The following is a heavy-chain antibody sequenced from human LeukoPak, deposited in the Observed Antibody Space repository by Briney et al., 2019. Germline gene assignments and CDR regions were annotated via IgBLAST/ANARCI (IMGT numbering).Heavy chain of an antibody. V-gene: IGHV3-74*01. CDR1: ANYW. CDR3: AKDSIAAADPYFDY. D-gene: IGHD6-13*01. Sequence: GGSLRLSCVASANYWMHWVRQAPGKGLVWVSHINSDGSWTSYADSVKGRFTISRDNSKNTLYLQMNSLRAEDTAVYYCAKDSIAAADPYFDYWGQGTLVTVSS. J-gene: IGHJ4*02. CDR2: INSDGSWT.